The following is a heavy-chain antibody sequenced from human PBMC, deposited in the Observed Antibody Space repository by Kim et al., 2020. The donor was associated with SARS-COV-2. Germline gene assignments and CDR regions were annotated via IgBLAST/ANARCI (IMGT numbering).Heavy chain of an antibody. CDR3: AKVQRLSSGYLVAFDALDY. Sequence: RFTISRDNSKNTLYLQMNSLRAEDTAVYYCAKVQRLSSGYLVAFDALDYWGQGTLVTVSS. D-gene: IGHD3-22*01. J-gene: IGHJ4*02. V-gene: IGHV3-23*01.